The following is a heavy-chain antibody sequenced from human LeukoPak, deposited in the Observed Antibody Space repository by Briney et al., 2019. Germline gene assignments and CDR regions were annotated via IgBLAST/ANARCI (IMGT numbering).Heavy chain of an antibody. Sequence: PGGSLRLSCAASGFTFSSYWMHWVRQAPGKGLVRVSRINSDGSSTSYADSVKGRFTISRDNAKNTLYLQMNSLRAEDTAVYYCAKDRSYDSSGYSIDYWGQGTLVTVSS. CDR3: AKDRSYDSSGYSIDY. J-gene: IGHJ4*02. CDR1: GFTFSSYW. V-gene: IGHV3-74*01. D-gene: IGHD3-22*01. CDR2: INSDGSST.